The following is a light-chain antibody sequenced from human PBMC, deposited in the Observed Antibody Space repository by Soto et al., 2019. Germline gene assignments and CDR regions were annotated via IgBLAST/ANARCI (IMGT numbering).Light chain of an antibody. CDR2: DNN. J-gene: IGLJ2*01. CDR1: SSNIGNNY. CDR3: TTWDSSLTAVL. Sequence: QSVLTQPPSVSAAPGQTVTISCSGSSSNIGNNYVSWYQQLPGTAPKLLIYDNNKRPSGIPDRFSGSKSGTSATLGITGLQTGDEADYYCTTWDSSLTAVLFGGGTKLTVL. V-gene: IGLV1-51*01.